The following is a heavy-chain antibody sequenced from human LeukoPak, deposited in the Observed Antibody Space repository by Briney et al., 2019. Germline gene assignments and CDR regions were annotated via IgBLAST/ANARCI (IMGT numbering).Heavy chain of an antibody. CDR3: AKNGDRGAYCSGGSCYPYYYYNMDV. Sequence: GGSLRLSCAASGFTFSSYAMSWVRQAPGKGLEWVSAISGSGGSTYYADSVKGRFTVSRDNSKNTLYLQMNSLRAEDTAIYYCAKNGDRGAYCSGGSCYPYYYYNMDVWGKGTTVTISS. CDR2: ISGSGGST. D-gene: IGHD2-15*01. CDR1: GFTFSSYA. J-gene: IGHJ6*03. V-gene: IGHV3-23*01.